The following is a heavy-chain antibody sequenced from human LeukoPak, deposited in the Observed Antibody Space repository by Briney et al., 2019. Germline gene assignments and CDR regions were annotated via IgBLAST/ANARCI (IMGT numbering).Heavy chain of an antibody. D-gene: IGHD5-12*01. V-gene: IGHV3-7*03. Sequence: GGSLRLSCAASGFTFSSYWMSWVRQAPGKGLEWVANIKQDGSEKYYVDSVKGRFTISRDNAKNSLYLQMNSLRAEDTAVYYCARDTLAPSATDLDYWGQGTLVTVSS. CDR1: GFTFSSYW. J-gene: IGHJ4*02. CDR2: IKQDGSEK. CDR3: ARDTLAPSATDLDY.